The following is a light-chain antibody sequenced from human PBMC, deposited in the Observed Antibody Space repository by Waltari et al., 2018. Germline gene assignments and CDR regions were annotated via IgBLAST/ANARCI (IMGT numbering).Light chain of an antibody. CDR1: QSITGY. Sequence: DIQMTQSPSSLSASVGDRVTISCRARQSITGYLNWYQQKPGQAPKLLVYTASSLQSGIPLRFSGSGSGTDFTLTISSLQPEDFATYYCQQSYSTPYTFGQGTKLEIK. J-gene: IGKJ2*01. CDR3: QQSYSTPYT. V-gene: IGKV1-39*01. CDR2: TAS.